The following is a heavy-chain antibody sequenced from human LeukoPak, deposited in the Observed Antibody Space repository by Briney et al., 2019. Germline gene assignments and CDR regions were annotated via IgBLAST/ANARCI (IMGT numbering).Heavy chain of an antibody. D-gene: IGHD5-24*01. J-gene: IGHJ6*02. CDR3: ARVVLGRRWLQTSYYYGMDV. V-gene: IGHV1-69*13. CDR2: IIPIFGTA. Sequence: SVKVSCKASGGTFSSYAISWVRQAPGQGLEWMGGIIPIFGTANYARKFQGRVTITADESTSTAYLELSSLTSEDTAVYYCARVVLGRRWLQTSYYYGMDVWGQGTTVTVS. CDR1: GGTFSSYA.